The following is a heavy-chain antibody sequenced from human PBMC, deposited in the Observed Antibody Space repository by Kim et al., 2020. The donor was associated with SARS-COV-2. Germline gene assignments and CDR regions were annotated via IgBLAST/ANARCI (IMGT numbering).Heavy chain of an antibody. V-gene: IGHV3-48*03. CDR2: ISSSGSTI. CDR3: ASPPGPMVRGGPGGN. D-gene: IGHD3-10*01. CDR1: GFTFSSYE. J-gene: IGHJ4*02. Sequence: GGSLRLSCAASGFTFSSYEMNWVRQAPGKGLEWVSYISSSGSTIYYADSVKGRFTISRDNAKNSLYLQMNSLRAEDTAVYYCASPPGPMVRGGPGGNWGQGTLVTVSS.